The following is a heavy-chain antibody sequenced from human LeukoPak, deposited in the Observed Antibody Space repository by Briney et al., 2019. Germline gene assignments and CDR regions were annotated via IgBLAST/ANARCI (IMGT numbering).Heavy chain of an antibody. V-gene: IGHV3-53*01. Sequence: GGSLRLSCAASGFTVSSNYMSWVRQAPGKGLEWVSVIYSGGSTDYADSVKGRFTISRDNSKNTLYFQMNSLRAEDTAVYYCARLLQDDYGDYWGQGTLVTVSS. CDR1: GFTVSSNY. J-gene: IGHJ4*02. D-gene: IGHD2-15*01. CDR3: ARLLQDDYGDY. CDR2: IYSGGST.